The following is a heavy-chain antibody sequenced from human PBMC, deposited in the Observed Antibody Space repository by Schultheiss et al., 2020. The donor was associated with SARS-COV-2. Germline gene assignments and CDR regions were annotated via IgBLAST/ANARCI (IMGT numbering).Heavy chain of an antibody. CDR3: ARSSITIFGVVIAYYFDY. D-gene: IGHD3-3*01. CDR1: GFTFDDYA. V-gene: IGHV3-9*01. Sequence: GGSLRLSCAASGFTFDDYAMHWVRQAPGKGLEWVSGISWNSGSIGYADSVKGRFTISRDNAKNSLYLQMNSLRAEDTALYYCARSSITIFGVVIAYYFDYWGQGTLVTVSS. J-gene: IGHJ4*02. CDR2: ISWNSGSI.